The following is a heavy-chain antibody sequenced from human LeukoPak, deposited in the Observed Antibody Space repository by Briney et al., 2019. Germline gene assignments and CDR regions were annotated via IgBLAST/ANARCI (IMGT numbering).Heavy chain of an antibody. CDR1: GGSFSGYY. V-gene: IGHV4-34*01. J-gene: IGHJ6*03. Sequence: SETLSLTCAVYGGSFSGYYWSWIRQPPGKGLEWLGEINHSGSTNYNPSLKSRVTISVDTSKNQFSLKLSSVTAADTAVYYCARGLHDKHWSAFRYMDVWGKGTTVTVSS. CDR3: ARGLHDKHWSAFRYMDV. CDR2: INHSGST. D-gene: IGHD3-3*01.